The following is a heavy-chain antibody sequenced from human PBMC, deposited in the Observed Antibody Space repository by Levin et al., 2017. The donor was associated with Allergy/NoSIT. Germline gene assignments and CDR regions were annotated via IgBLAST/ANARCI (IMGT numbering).Heavy chain of an antibody. CDR2: IDSSSGTK. J-gene: IGHJ5*02. CDR1: GFLFSADS. CDR3: ARGAELDP. V-gene: IGHV3-48*01. Sequence: LSLTCAASGFLFSADSMNWVRQAPGKGLEWLSYIDSSSGTKYYADSVKGRFTISRDNGKKSLYLEMNSLRVDDTAVYYCARGAELDPWGQGTLVTVSS.